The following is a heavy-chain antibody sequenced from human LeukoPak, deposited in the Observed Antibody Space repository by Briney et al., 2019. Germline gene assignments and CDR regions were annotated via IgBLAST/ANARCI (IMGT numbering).Heavy chain of an antibody. D-gene: IGHD4-17*01. CDR3: ARGLTVTLALYY. CDR2: ISSSSSTI. J-gene: IGHJ4*02. Sequence: PGGSLRLSCAASGFTFSSYSMNWVRQATGKGVEGVSYISSSSSTIYYADSVKGRFTISRDNAKNSLYLQMNSLRDEDTAVYYCARGLTVTLALYYWGQGTLVTVSS. V-gene: IGHV3-48*02. CDR1: GFTFSSYS.